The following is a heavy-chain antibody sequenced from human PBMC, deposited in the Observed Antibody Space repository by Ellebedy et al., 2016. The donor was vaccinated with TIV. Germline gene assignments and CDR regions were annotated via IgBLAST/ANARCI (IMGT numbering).Heavy chain of an antibody. Sequence: GGSLRLSXAASGFTVSDYAMDWVRQAPGKGLEWVSGISGITVTTYYADSVKGRFTITRDNSMNMVYLQMNSLRVEDTAVYYCAKDRNFPNDVFDMWGQGTVVTVSS. CDR2: ISGITVTT. D-gene: IGHD5-24*01. CDR3: AKDRNFPNDVFDM. CDR1: GFTVSDYA. J-gene: IGHJ3*02. V-gene: IGHV3-23*01.